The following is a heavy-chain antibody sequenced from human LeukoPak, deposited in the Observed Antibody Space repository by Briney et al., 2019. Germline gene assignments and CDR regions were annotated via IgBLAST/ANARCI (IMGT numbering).Heavy chain of an antibody. Sequence: ASVKVSCKASGGTFSSYAISWVRQAPGQGLERMGWISAYNGNTNYAQKLQGRVTMTTDTSTSTAYMELRSLRSDDTAVYYCARDLRAVAGTQFGYWGQGTLVTVSS. J-gene: IGHJ4*02. D-gene: IGHD6-19*01. CDR2: ISAYNGNT. CDR3: ARDLRAVAGTQFGY. CDR1: GGTFSSYA. V-gene: IGHV1-18*01.